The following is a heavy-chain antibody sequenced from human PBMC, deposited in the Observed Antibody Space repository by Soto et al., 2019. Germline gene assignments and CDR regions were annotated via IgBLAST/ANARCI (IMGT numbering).Heavy chain of an antibody. V-gene: IGHV3-74*01. Sequence: GGSLRLSCAASGFTFSMYWMHWVRQVPGKGPEWVSRINDDGSSTNYADSVKGRFTISRDNAKNTLYLQMNALRAEDTAVYYCTRGPRSTSTGTGAFWGQGTLVIVSS. CDR2: INDDGSST. J-gene: IGHJ4*02. CDR1: GFTFSMYW. CDR3: TRGPRSTSTGTGAF. D-gene: IGHD1-1*01.